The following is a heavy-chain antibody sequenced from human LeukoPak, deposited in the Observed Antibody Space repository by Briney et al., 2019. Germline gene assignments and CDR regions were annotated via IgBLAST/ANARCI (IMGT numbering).Heavy chain of an antibody. V-gene: IGHV4-31*03. J-gene: IGHJ5*02. CDR2: IYYSGST. CDR1: GGSISSGGYY. Sequence: SETLSLTCTVSGGSISSGGYYWSWIRQHPGKGLEWIGYIYYSGSTYYNPSLKSRVTISVDTSKNQFSLKLSSVTAADTAVYYCARDGRRSSGPWGQGTLVTVSS. CDR3: ARDGRRSSGP. D-gene: IGHD3-22*01.